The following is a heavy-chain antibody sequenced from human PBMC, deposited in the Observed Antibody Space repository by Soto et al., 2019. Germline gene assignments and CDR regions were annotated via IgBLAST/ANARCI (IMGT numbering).Heavy chain of an antibody. CDR1: GGSISSGDYY. CDR3: TTQGFGGLHGLVDV. D-gene: IGHD3-10*01. Sequence: PSETLSLTCTVSGGSISSGDYYWSWIRQPPGKGLEWIGYIYYSGSTRYNPSLKSRVSISVDTSKNQFSLKLTSVTAADTAVYYCTTQGFGGLHGLVDVWGQGTTVTVSS. J-gene: IGHJ6*02. V-gene: IGHV4-30-4*01. CDR2: IYYSGST.